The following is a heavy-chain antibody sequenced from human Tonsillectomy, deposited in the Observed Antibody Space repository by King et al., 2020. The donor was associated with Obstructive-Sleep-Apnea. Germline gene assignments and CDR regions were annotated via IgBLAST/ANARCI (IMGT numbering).Heavy chain of an antibody. CDR2: ISTGSGYI. J-gene: IGHJ6*02. V-gene: IGHV3-21*06. CDR1: GFTFSNYI. Sequence: QLVQSGGGLVKPGGSLRLSCVASGFTFSNYIMNWVRQAPGKGLEWVSSISTGSGYIYYADSVKDRFTISRDNAKNSLFLQMTSLRADDTAVYYCTKDTEGNTGMDVWGQGTTVTVSS. CDR3: TKDTEGNTGMDV. D-gene: IGHD1/OR15-1a*01.